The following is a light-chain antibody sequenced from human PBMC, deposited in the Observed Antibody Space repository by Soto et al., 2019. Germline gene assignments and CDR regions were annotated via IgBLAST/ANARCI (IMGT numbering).Light chain of an antibody. Sequence: QLVLTQSSSASASLGSSVKLTCTLSSGHSGYSIAWHQQRPGRAPRSLMRVEGSGTYNKGTGVPDRFSGSTSEADRYLTISNLQFEDEADYYCEAWDSKTRVFGGGTKLTVL. V-gene: IGLV4-60*02. CDR3: EAWDSKTRV. CDR2: VEGSGTY. J-gene: IGLJ3*02. CDR1: SGHSGYS.